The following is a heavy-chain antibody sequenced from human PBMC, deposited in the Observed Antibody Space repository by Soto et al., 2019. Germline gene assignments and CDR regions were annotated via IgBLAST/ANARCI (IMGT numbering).Heavy chain of an antibody. CDR1: GFTFIGYW. CDR3: ARDGSMVRERWFDP. V-gene: IGHV3-74*03. D-gene: IGHD3-10*01. CDR2: INNDGIDT. J-gene: IGHJ5*02. Sequence: EVQLVESGGGVVQPGGSLRLSCAASGFTFIGYWMHWVRQGPGKGPVWVARINNDGIDTTYADSVKGRFTISTDNTKNMVYLEMNSLRADDTAVYYCARDGSMVRERWFDPWGQGTLVTVSS.